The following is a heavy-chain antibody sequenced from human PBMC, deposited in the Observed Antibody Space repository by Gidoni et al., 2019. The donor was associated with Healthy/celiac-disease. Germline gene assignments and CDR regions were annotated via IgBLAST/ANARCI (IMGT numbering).Heavy chain of an antibody. CDR1: GFTFGNAW. Sequence: EVQLVESGGGLVKPGGSLRLSCAASGFTFGNAWLTWVRQAPGKGLEWVGRIKSKTDGGTTDYAAPVKGRFTISRDDSKNTLYLQMNSLKTEDTAVYYCTTDGDSTSCYDCLGDYYYFDYWGQGTLVTVSS. CDR2: IKSKTDGGTT. J-gene: IGHJ4*02. V-gene: IGHV3-15*01. D-gene: IGHD2-2*01. CDR3: TTDGDSTSCYDCLGDYYYFDY.